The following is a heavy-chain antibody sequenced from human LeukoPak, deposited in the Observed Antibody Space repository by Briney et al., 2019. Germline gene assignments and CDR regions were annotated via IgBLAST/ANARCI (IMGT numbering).Heavy chain of an antibody. V-gene: IGHV3-30*02. CDR1: GFTFSSYG. D-gene: IGHD1-26*01. Sequence: GGSLRLSCAASGFTFSSYGMHWVRQAPGKGLEWVAFIRYDGSNKYYADSVKGRFTISRDNSKNTLYLQMNSLRAEDTAVYYCAKPKWELLYFDYWGQGTLVTVSS. J-gene: IGHJ4*02. CDR2: IRYDGSNK. CDR3: AKPKWELLYFDY.